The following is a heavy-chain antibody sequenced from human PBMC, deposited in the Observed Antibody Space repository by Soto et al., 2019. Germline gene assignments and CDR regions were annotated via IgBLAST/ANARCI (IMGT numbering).Heavy chain of an antibody. V-gene: IGHV4-39*01. CDR3: ARLEVGATLYCDY. D-gene: IGHD1-26*01. J-gene: IGHJ4*02. CDR2: IYYSGST. CDR1: GGSISSSSYY. Sequence: SETLSLTCTVSGGSISSSSYYWGWIRQPPGKGLEWIGSIYYSGSTYYNPSLKSRVTISVDTSKNQFSLKLSSVTAADTAVYYCARLEVGATLYCDYWGQGTLVTVSS.